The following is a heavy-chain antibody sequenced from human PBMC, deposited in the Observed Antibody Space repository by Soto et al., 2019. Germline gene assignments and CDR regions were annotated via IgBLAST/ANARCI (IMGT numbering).Heavy chain of an antibody. J-gene: IGHJ3*02. V-gene: IGHV1-18*01. CDR1: GYTFTSYG. CDR3: AREGGRGIVVVLAQHDAFDI. D-gene: IGHD2-2*01. Sequence: GASVKVSCKASGYTFTSYGISWVRQAPGQGLEWMGWISAYNGNTNYAQKLQGRVTMTTDTSTSTAYMELRSLRSDDTAVYYCAREGGRGIVVVLAQHDAFDIWGQGTMVTVSS. CDR2: ISAYNGNT.